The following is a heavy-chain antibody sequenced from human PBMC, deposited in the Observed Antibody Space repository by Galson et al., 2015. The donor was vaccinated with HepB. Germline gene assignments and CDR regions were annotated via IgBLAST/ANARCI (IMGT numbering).Heavy chain of an antibody. V-gene: IGHV2-70*11. D-gene: IGHD3-22*01. CDR2: IDWDDDK. Sequence: PALVKPTQTLTLTCTFSGFSLSTSGMCVSWIRQPPGKALEWLARIDWDDDKYYSTSLKTRLTISKDTSKNQVVLTMTNMDPVDTATYYCARTLYYDSRRGEFDYWGQGTLVTVSS. J-gene: IGHJ4*02. CDR3: ARTLYYDSRRGEFDY. CDR1: GFSLSTSGMC.